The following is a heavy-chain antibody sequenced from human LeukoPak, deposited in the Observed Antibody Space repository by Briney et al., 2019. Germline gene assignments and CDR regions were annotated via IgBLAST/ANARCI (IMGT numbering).Heavy chain of an antibody. CDR2: IYSGGST. D-gene: IGHD6-6*01. V-gene: IGHV3-53*04. CDR3: VRATSSLAFDI. CDR1: GFSVSSDY. J-gene: IGHJ3*02. Sequence: PGGSLRLSCAASGFSVSSDYINWFRQAPGKGLEWVSVIYSGGSTYYADSAEGRFTISRHTSKNTVYLYMNNLRPEDTAVYYCVRATSSLAFDIWGQGTKVTVSS.